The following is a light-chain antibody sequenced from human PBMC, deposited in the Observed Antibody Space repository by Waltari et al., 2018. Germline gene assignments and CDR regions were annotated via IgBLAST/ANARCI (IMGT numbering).Light chain of an antibody. CDR1: RRPITTV. CDR2: VNSDGSH. CDR3: QTGGHGTWV. V-gene: IGLV4-69*01. Sequence: QLVMTQSPSASSSLGASVKLPCTLDRRPITTVIACLQQKPEKGPRFLMRVNSDGSHSKGDEIPDRFSGSSSGTERYLTISSLQSEDEADYYCQTGGHGTWVFGGGTKLTVL. J-gene: IGLJ3*02.